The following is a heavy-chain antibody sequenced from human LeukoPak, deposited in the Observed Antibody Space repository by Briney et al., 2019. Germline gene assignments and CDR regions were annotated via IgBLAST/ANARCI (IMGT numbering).Heavy chain of an antibody. D-gene: IGHD3-10*02. Sequence: GGSLGLSCAASGFTFSSYGMHWVRQAPGKGLEWVAVISYDGSNKYYADSVKGRFTISRDNSKNTLYLQMNSLRAEDTAVYYCAKVSGSLFGELADYWGQGTLVTVSS. V-gene: IGHV3-30*18. CDR3: AKVSGSLFGELADY. J-gene: IGHJ4*02. CDR2: ISYDGSNK. CDR1: GFTFSSYG.